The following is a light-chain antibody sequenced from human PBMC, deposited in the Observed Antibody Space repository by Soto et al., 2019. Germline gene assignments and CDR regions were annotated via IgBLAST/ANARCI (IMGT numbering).Light chain of an antibody. CDR2: GAS. CDR3: QQYNNWQLT. CDR1: QSVSGN. V-gene: IGKV3-15*01. J-gene: IGKJ3*01. Sequence: IVLTQSPAARSLSPGGRATRSCRASQSVSGNLAWYQQKPGQAPRLLISGASTRATGIPARFSGSGSGTEFTLTISSLQSEDVAVYYCQQYNNWQLTFGPGTTVDIK.